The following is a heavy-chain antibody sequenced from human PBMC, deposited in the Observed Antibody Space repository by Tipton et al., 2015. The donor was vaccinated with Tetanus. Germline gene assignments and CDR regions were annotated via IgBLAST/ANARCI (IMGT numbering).Heavy chain of an antibody. J-gene: IGHJ6*02. CDR2: INHSGNT. CDR3: VTVNFPNYYHYGMDV. V-gene: IGHV4-34*01. CDR1: GASFSDYY. D-gene: IGHD1-1*01. Sequence: TLSLTCAVYGASFSDYYWSWIRQAPGKGLEWIGEINHSGNTNHNPSLKCRFTLSLHTSKNQFSLMLNSVTAADTAMYYCVTVNFPNYYHYGMDVWGQGTTVTVSS.